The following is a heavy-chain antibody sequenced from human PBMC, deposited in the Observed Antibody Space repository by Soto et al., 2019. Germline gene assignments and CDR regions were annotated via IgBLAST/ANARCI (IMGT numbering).Heavy chain of an antibody. V-gene: IGHV4-59*01. CDR2: IYYSGST. J-gene: IGHJ4*02. D-gene: IGHD3-22*01. Sequence: SETLSLTCTVSGGSISSYYWSWIRQPPGKGLEWIGYIYYSGSTNYNPSLKSRVTISVDTSKNQFSLKLSSVTAADTAVYYCARVRETMIVVALAFDYWGQGTLVTVSS. CDR3: ARVRETMIVVALAFDY. CDR1: GGSISSYY.